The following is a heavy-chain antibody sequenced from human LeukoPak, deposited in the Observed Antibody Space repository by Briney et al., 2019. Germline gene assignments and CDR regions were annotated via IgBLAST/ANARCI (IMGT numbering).Heavy chain of an antibody. Sequence: SETLSLTCTVSGGSISSSSYYWGWIRQPPGKGLEWIGSIYYSGSTYYNPSTKSRVTIPVDTSKNQFTLKLSSVTAADTAVYYCARRTRPTYYDYVWDQKSHAFDIWGQGTMVTVSS. CDR1: GGSISSSSYY. V-gene: IGHV4-39*01. J-gene: IGHJ3*02. CDR2: IYYSGST. D-gene: IGHD3-16*01. CDR3: ARRTRPTYYDYVWDQKSHAFDI.